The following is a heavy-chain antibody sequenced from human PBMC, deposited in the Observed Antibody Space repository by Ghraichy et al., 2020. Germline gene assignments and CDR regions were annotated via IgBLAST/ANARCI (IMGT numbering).Heavy chain of an antibody. Sequence: SETLSLTCTVSGGSISSSSYYWGWIRQPPGKGLEWIGSIYYSGSTYYNPSLKSRVTISVDTSKNQFSLKLSSVTAADTAVYYCARLGHYDSSGYHLDYWGQGTLVTVSS. V-gene: IGHV4-39*01. CDR3: ARLGHYDSSGYHLDY. D-gene: IGHD3-22*01. CDR2: IYYSGST. CDR1: GGSISSSSYY. J-gene: IGHJ4*02.